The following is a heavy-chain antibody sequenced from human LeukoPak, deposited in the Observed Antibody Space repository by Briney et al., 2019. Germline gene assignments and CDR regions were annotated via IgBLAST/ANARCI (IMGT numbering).Heavy chain of an antibody. D-gene: IGHD3-3*01. V-gene: IGHV1-2*02. CDR1: GYTFTGYY. CDR3: AIEDGDDFWSANYSDY. Sequence: GASVKVSCKASGYTFTGYYMHWVRQAPGQGLEWMGWINPNSGGTNYAQKFQGRVTMTRDTSISTAYMELSRLRSDDTAVYYCAIEDGDDFWSANYSDYWGQGTLVTVSS. J-gene: IGHJ4*02. CDR2: INPNSGGT.